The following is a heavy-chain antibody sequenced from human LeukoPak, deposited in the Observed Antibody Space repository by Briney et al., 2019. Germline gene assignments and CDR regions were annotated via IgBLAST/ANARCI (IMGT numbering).Heavy chain of an antibody. Sequence: AASVKVSCKASGYTFTSYGISWVRQAPGQGLEWMGWISVYNGNTNYAQKLQGRVTMTTDTSTSTAYMELRSLRSDDTAVYYCARGRITIFGVVTPHFDYWGQGTLVTVSS. V-gene: IGHV1-18*04. J-gene: IGHJ4*02. D-gene: IGHD3-3*01. CDR1: GYTFTSYG. CDR2: ISVYNGNT. CDR3: ARGRITIFGVVTPHFDY.